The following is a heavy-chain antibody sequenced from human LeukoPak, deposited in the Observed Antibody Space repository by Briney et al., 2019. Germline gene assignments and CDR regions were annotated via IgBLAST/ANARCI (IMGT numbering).Heavy chain of an antibody. J-gene: IGHJ4*02. CDR2: IYTSGST. Sequence: SQTLSLTCTVSGGSISSGSYYWSWIRQPAGKGLEWIGRIYTSGSTNYNPSLKSRVTISVDTSKNQFSLKLSSVTAADTAVYYCARDQSTYDFWSGYYTGILDYWGQGTLVTVSS. V-gene: IGHV4-61*02. D-gene: IGHD3-3*01. CDR1: GGSISSGSYY. CDR3: ARDQSTYDFWSGYYTGILDY.